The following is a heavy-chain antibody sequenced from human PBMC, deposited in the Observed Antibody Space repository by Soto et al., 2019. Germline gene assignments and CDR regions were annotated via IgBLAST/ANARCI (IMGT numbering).Heavy chain of an antibody. D-gene: IGHD6-6*01. J-gene: IGHJ5*02. CDR2: ISTYNGNT. Sequence: ASVKVSCKASGYTFSSSGITWVRQAPGQGLEWMGWISTYNGNTNYAQKLLGRVTMTTDTSTRTAYMELRSLKSDDTTVYYCARKYSGSSWFDPWGQGTLVTVSS. CDR3: ARKYSGSSWFDP. V-gene: IGHV1-18*01. CDR1: GYTFSSSG.